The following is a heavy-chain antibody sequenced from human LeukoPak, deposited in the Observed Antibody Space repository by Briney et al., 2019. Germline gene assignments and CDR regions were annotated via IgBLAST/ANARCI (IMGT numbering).Heavy chain of an antibody. D-gene: IGHD2-2*02. CDR2: INPNSGGT. Sequence: ASVKVSCKAPGYTFTGYYMHWVRQAPGQGLEWMGWINPNSGGTNYAQKFQGRVTMTRDTSISTAYMELSRLRSDDTAVYYCASGAYCSSTSCYTYYYGMDVWGQGTTVTVSS. V-gene: IGHV1-2*02. CDR3: ASGAYCSSTSCYTYYYGMDV. J-gene: IGHJ6*02. CDR1: GYTFTGYY.